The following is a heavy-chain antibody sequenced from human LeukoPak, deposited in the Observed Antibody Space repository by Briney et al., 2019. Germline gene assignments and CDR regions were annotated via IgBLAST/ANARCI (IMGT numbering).Heavy chain of an antibody. D-gene: IGHD5-18*01. CDR3: ARGLTAMVTNYYYGMDV. J-gene: IGHJ6*02. CDR2: MYYSGST. CDR1: GGSISSYY. Sequence: SETLSLTCTVSGGSISSYYWSWIRQPPGKGLEWIGYMYYSGSTNYDPSLKSRVTISVDTSKNQFPLKLSSVTAADTAVYYCARGLTAMVTNYYYGMDVWGQGTTVTVSS. V-gene: IGHV4-59*01.